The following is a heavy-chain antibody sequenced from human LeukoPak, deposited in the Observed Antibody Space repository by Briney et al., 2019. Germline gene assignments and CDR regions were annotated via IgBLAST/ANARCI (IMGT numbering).Heavy chain of an antibody. Sequence: PGGSLRLSCAASGFTFSSYAMHWVRPAPGKGLEWVAVISYDGSNKYYADSVKGRFTISRDNSKNTLYLQMNSLRAEDTAVYYCAREEWELIDYWGQGTLVTVSS. J-gene: IGHJ4*02. V-gene: IGHV3-30*04. D-gene: IGHD1-26*01. CDR2: ISYDGSNK. CDR1: GFTFSSYA. CDR3: AREEWELIDY.